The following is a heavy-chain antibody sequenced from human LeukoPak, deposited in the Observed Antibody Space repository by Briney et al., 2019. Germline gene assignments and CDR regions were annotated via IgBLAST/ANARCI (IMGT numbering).Heavy chain of an antibody. CDR2: INSDGSST. V-gene: IGHV3-74*01. D-gene: IGHD3-22*01. Sequence: GGSLRLSCAASGFTFSSYWMHWVRHAPGKGLVWVSRINSDGSSTSYADSVKGRFTISRDNAKSTLYLQMNSLRAEDTAVYYCARDRWGYDSSGYPWYWGQGTLVTVSS. CDR3: ARDRWGYDSSGYPWY. CDR1: GFTFSSYW. J-gene: IGHJ4*02.